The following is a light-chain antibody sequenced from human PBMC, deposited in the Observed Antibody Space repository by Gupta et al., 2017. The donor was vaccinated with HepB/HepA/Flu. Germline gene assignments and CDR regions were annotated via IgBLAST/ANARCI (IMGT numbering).Light chain of an antibody. Sequence: EMVRTQSPGIVSLSPGERATLSCRASQSVSSRDLAWYQQKPGQAPRLLRYGASNSATGIPDRFSGSGSGSDFTLTISRLEPEDFAVYYCHQYGSSPRTFGQGTKVEIK. CDR3: HQYGSSPRT. CDR2: GAS. J-gene: IGKJ1*01. V-gene: IGKV3-20*01. CDR1: QSVSSRD.